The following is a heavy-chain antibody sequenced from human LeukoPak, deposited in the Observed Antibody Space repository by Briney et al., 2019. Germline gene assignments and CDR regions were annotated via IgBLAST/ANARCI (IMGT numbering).Heavy chain of an antibody. CDR3: ARRDFYGSGSYGWFDP. J-gene: IGHJ5*02. V-gene: IGHV4-38-2*02. CDR1: GYSISSGYF. Sequence: SETLSLTCTVSGYSISSGYFWGWMRQPPGKGLEWIGSIYQSETAHYNPSLKSRVTISVDTSKNQFSLKLRSVTAADTAVYYCARRDFYGSGSYGWFDPWGQGTLVTVSS. D-gene: IGHD3-10*01. CDR2: IYQSETA.